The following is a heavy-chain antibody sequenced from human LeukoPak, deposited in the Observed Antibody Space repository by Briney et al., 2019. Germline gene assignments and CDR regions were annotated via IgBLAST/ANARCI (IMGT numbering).Heavy chain of an antibody. V-gene: IGHV3-21*01. J-gene: IGHJ4*02. Sequence: PGGSLRLSCAASGFTFSSYSMNGVRQAPGKGLEWVSSISRSSSYIYYADSVKGRFTISRDNAKNLLYLQMNSLRAEDTAVYYCARDNDSSGYYYFDYWGQGTLVTVSS. CDR2: ISRSSSYI. D-gene: IGHD3-22*01. CDR3: ARDNDSSGYYYFDY. CDR1: GFTFSSYS.